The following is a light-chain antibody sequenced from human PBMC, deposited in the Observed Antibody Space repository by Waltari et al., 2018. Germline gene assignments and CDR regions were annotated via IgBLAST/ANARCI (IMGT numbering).Light chain of an antibody. CDR2: DVS. Sequence: QSALTQSASVSGSPGQSLTLSCTGTSSDFAVFNYVSWYQQHPGKAPQLMIYDVSKRPSGVSNRFSGSKSGNTASLTISGLQAEDEADYYCSSYTSTWVFGGGTKLTVL. J-gene: IGLJ3*02. CDR1: SSDFAVFNY. CDR3: SSYTSTWV. V-gene: IGLV2-14*01.